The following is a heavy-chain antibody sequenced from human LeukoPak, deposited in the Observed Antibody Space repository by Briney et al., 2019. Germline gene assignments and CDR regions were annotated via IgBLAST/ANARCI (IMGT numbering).Heavy chain of an antibody. V-gene: IGHV3-48*03. CDR3: ARKDFSSGSFTY. Sequence: GGSLRLSCAASGFAFSSYGMHWVRQAPGKGLEWISYIGLHGYPLDYADSVKGRFTISRDNAQNSLYLDMSSLRAEDTAVYYCARKDFSSGSFTYWGQGTLVTVSS. CDR1: GFAFSSYG. J-gene: IGHJ4*02. CDR2: IGLHGYPL. D-gene: IGHD3-22*01.